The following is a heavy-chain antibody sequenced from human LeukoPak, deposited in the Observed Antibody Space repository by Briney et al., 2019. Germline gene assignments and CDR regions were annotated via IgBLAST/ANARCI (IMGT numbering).Heavy chain of an antibody. CDR2: IYTCGST. J-gene: IGHJ4*02. D-gene: IGHD3-3*01. V-gene: IGHV4-4*07. Sequence: PSETLSLTCTVSGGSISSYYWSWIRQPAGKELEWIGRIYTCGSTNYNPSLKSRVTMSVDTSKNQFSLKLSSVTAADTAVYYCARVGTDFWSGYTPYFDYWGQGTLVTVSS. CDR3: ARVGTDFWSGYTPYFDY. CDR1: GGSISSYY.